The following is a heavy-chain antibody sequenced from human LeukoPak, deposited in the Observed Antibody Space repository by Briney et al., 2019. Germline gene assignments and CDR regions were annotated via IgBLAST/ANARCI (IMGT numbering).Heavy chain of an antibody. CDR1: GFTFSSYA. CDR3: AKALQGYYYYMDV. V-gene: IGHV3-30-3*01. Sequence: GGSLRLSCAASGFTFSSYAMHWVRQAPGKGLEWVAVISYDGSNKYYADSVKGRFTISRDNSKNTLYLQMNSLRAEDTAVYYCAKALQGYYYYMDVWGKGTTVTVSS. CDR2: ISYDGSNK. J-gene: IGHJ6*03.